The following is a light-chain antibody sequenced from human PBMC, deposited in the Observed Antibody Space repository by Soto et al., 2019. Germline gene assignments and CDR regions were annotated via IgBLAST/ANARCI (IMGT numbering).Light chain of an antibody. Sequence: DIQMTQSPSTLSGSVGDRVTITCRASQTISSWLAWYQQKPGKAPKLLIYKASTLKSGVPSRCSGSVSGTEFTLTISSLQPDDFATYYCQHYNSYSEAFGQGTKVELK. CDR2: KAS. J-gene: IGKJ1*01. V-gene: IGKV1-5*03. CDR3: QHYNSYSEA. CDR1: QTISSW.